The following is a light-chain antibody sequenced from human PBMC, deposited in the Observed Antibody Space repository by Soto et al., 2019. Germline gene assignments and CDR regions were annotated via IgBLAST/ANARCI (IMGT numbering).Light chain of an antibody. CDR3: QQYNNWPYT. V-gene: IGKV3-15*01. CDR2: GAS. Sequence: EKVMTQSPATLSVSPGERATLSCWASQSVKSNLAWYQQKPGQAPRLLIFGASTRATGVPARFSGSGSGTDFTLTISLLQYEDFAVYYCQQYNNWPYTFGQGTKLEIK. CDR1: QSVKSN. J-gene: IGKJ2*01.